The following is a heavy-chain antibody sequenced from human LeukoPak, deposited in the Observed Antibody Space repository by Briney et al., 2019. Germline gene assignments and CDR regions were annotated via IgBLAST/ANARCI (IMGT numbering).Heavy chain of an antibody. CDR1: GYTLTELS. D-gene: IGHD5-18*01. CDR3: APSPLGYSYGKNFDY. V-gene: IGHV1-24*01. CDR2: FDPEDGET. J-gene: IGHJ4*02. Sequence: ASVKVSCKVSGYTLTELSMHWVRQAPGKGLEWMGGFDPEDGETIYAQKFQGRVTMTEDTSTDTAYMELSSLRSEDTAVYYCAPSPLGYSYGKNFDYWGQGTLVTVSS.